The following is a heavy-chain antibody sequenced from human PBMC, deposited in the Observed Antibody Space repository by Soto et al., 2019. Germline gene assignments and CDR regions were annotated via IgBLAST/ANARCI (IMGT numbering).Heavy chain of an antibody. CDR2: IKSKTDGGTI. Sequence: GGSLRLSCAASGFNFNNAYMNWVRQAPGKGLEWVGRIKSKTDGGTIDYNATVKDRFTISRDDSKNTLYLQMSSLEIEDTAVYYCTTDRYWGQGTLVTVSS. CDR1: GFNFNNAY. CDR3: TTDRY. V-gene: IGHV3-15*07. J-gene: IGHJ4*02.